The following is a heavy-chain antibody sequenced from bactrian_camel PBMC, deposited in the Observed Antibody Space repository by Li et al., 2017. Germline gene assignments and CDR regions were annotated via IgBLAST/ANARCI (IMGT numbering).Heavy chain of an antibody. CDR2: IYSGDHST. J-gene: IGHJ6*01. CDR3: AAGTRIIVGDYCDGITT. Sequence: VQLVESGGGSVQAGGSLTLACAVSGYRGSSAAVGWFRQRPGEAREGVALIYSGDHSTYYLDSVKGRFTISLDAAANTLYLQMDSLRPEDTAMYYCAAGTRIIVGDYCDGITTWGQGTQVTVS. V-gene: IGHV3S31*01. D-gene: IGHD3*01. CDR1: GYRGSSAA.